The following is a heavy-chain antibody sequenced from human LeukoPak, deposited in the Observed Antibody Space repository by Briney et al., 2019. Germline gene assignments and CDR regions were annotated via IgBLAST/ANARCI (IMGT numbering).Heavy chain of an antibody. CDR3: ASLTGYYEPRFDY. Sequence: SVTLSLTCTVSAFTIRSNYWSWLRQPPGKGLKWFGSTYYTGSTNYNPSLKSRITISIDPSKNQFSLNLSSVTAADTAVYYCASLTGYYEPRFDYWGQGTLVTVSS. V-gene: IGHV4-59*01. D-gene: IGHD3-9*01. CDR2: TYYTGST. CDR1: AFTIRSNY. J-gene: IGHJ4*02.